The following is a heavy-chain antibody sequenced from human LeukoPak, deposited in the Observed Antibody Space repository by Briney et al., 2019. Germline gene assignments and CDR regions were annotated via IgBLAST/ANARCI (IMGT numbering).Heavy chain of an antibody. CDR1: GYDFSTKW. Sequence: GESLKISCQTPGYDFSTKWIGWVRQMPGKGLEWMGIIYPLDSITRYSPSFQGHVTISADTSINTAYLQWPSLKPSDTAIYYCARLAPDYADYWFDPWGQGTLVTVSS. CDR2: IYPLDSIT. V-gene: IGHV5-51*01. CDR3: ARLAPDYADYWFDP. D-gene: IGHD4-17*01. J-gene: IGHJ5*02.